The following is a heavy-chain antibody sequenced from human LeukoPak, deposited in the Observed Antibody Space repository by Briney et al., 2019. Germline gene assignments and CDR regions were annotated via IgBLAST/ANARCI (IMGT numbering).Heavy chain of an antibody. CDR1: GYTLTELS. J-gene: IGHJ4*02. V-gene: IGHV1-24*01. CDR3: ATRPIRGYSYGRHFDY. Sequence: ASVKVSCKVSGYTLTELSMHWVRQAPGKGLEWMGGFDPEDGETIYAQKFQGRVTMTEDTSTDTACMELSSLRSEDTAVYYCATRPIRGYSYGRHFDYWGQGTLVTVSS. D-gene: IGHD5-18*01. CDR2: FDPEDGET.